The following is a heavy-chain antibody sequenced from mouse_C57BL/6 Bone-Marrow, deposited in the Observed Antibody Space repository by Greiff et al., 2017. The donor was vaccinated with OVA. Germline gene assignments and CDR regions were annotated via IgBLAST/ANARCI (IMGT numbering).Heavy chain of an antibody. CDR1: GFTFSSYG. V-gene: IGHV5-6*01. CDR3: ARHPVITTVGAVDY. CDR2: ISSGGSYT. D-gene: IGHD1-1*01. Sequence: EVQLVESGGDLVKPGGSLKLSCAASGFTFSSYGMSWVRQTPDQRLEWVATISSGGSYTYYPDSVKGRFTISIDNAKNTLYLQMSSLKSEDTAVYYCARHPVITTVGAVDYWGQGTTLTVSS. J-gene: IGHJ2*01.